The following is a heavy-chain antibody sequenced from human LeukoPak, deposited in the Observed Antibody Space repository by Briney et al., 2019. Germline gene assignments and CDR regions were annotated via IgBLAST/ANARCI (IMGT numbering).Heavy chain of an antibody. CDR1: GGSFSGYY. J-gene: IGHJ6*02. Sequence: SETLSLTCAVYGGSFSGYYWSWIRQPPGKGLEWIGEINHSGSTNYNPSLKSRVTISVDTSKNQFSLKLSSVTAADTAVYYCASFCSSTSCYTRRGYYYYYGMDVWGQGATVTVSS. D-gene: IGHD2-2*02. V-gene: IGHV4-34*01. CDR3: ASFCSSTSCYTRRGYYYYYGMDV. CDR2: INHSGST.